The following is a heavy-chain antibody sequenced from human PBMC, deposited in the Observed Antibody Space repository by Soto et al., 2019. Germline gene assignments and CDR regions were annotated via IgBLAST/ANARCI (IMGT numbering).Heavy chain of an antibody. CDR3: AKAIVLMVYVFDY. D-gene: IGHD2-8*01. Sequence: EVQLLESGGGLVQPGGSLRLSCAASGFTFSSYAMSWVRQAPGKGLEWVSAISGSGGSTYYADSVKGRFTISRDNSKKTLYLQMNSLRAEDTAVYYCAKAIVLMVYVFDYWGQGTLVTVSS. J-gene: IGHJ4*02. CDR2: ISGSGGST. CDR1: GFTFSSYA. V-gene: IGHV3-23*01.